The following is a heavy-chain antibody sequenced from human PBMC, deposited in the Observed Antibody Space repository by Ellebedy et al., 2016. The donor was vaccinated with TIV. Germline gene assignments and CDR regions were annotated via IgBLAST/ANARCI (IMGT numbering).Heavy chain of an antibody. V-gene: IGHV4-59*12. CDR1: GGSFSSYY. Sequence: SETLSLXXAVYGGSFSSYYWSWIRQPPGKGLEWIGYIYYSGSTNYNPSLKSRVTISVDTSKNQFSLKLSSVTAADTAVYYCARVGGTVTRMKGGYLDLWGRGTLVTVSS. CDR2: IYYSGST. D-gene: IGHD4-17*01. CDR3: ARVGGTVTRMKGGYLDL. J-gene: IGHJ2*01.